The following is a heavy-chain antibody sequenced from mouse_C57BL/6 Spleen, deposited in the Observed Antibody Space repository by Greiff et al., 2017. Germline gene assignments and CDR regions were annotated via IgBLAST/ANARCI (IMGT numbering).Heavy chain of an antibody. CDR2: INYDGSST. J-gene: IGHJ2*01. CDR1: GFTFSDYY. D-gene: IGHD1-1*01. Sequence: EVMLVESEGGLVQPGSSMKLSCTASGFTFSDYYMAWVRQVPEKGLEWVANINYDGSSTYYLDSLKSRLIISRDNAKNILYLQMSSLKCEVTATYYGARARVDYYGSSSYYFDYWGQGTTLTVSS. V-gene: IGHV5-16*01. CDR3: ARARVDYYGSSSYYFDY.